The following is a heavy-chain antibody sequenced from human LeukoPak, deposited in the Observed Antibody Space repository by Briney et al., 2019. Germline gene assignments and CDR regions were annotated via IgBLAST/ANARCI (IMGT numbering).Heavy chain of an antibody. V-gene: IGHV5-51*01. D-gene: IGHD6-13*01. CDR1: GNSFASYW. CDR2: IYSDDSDT. CDR3: ASRIAGSGSDY. J-gene: IGHJ4*02. Sequence: GESLQISSKGSGNSFASYWIGWVRQMPGKGLEWMGIIYSDDSDTRYNLSSLGQVTTTADKSINTTYLQRNSLKAADTATYYFASRIAGSGSDYWGQGTLVTVSS.